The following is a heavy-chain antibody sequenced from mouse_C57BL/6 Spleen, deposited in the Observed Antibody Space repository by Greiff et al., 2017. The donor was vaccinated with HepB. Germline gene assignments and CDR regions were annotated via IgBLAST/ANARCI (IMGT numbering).Heavy chain of an antibody. CDR3: ASSYAMDY. Sequence: EVKVVESGGGLVQPGGSLSISCAASGFTFTDYYMSWVRQPPGKALEWLGFIRNKANGYTTEYSASVKGLFTISRDNSQSILYLQMNALRAEDSATDYCASSYAMDYWGQGTSVTVSS. CDR1: GFTFTDYY. J-gene: IGHJ4*01. CDR2: IRNKANGYTT. V-gene: IGHV7-3*01.